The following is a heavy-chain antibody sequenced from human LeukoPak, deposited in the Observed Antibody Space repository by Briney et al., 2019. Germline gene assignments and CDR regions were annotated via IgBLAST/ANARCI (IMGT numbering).Heavy chain of an antibody. CDR1: GGSLSSSSYF. V-gene: IGHV3-23*01. CDR2: ISGSGGTT. D-gene: IGHD5-12*01. J-gene: IGHJ6*03. CDR3: AKGSGYEAQYYYYYMDV. Sequence: PSETLSLTCTVSGGSLSSSSYFWGWLRQSPGKGLEWVSAISGSGGTTYYADSVKGRFTISRDNSKNTLYLHVNSLRPEDTAVYYCAKGSGYEAQYYYYYMDVWGKGTTVTISS.